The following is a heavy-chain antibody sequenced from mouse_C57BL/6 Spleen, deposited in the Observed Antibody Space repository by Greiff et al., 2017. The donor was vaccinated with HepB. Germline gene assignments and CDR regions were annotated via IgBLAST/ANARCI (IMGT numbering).Heavy chain of an antibody. D-gene: IGHD1-1*01. J-gene: IGHJ2*01. CDR2: ISSGGDYI. Sequence: EVKLMESGAGLVKPGGSLKLSCAASGFTFSSYAMSWVRQTPEKRLEWVAYISSGGDYIYYADTVKGRFTISRDNARNTLYLQMSSLKSEDTAMYYCTRGLIYFDYWGQGTTLTVSS. CDR1: GFTFSSYA. CDR3: TRGLIYFDY. V-gene: IGHV5-9-1*02.